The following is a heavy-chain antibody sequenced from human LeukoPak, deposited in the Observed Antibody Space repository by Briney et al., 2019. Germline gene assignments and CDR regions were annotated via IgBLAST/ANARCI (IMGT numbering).Heavy chain of an antibody. CDR3: ARGYCSGGSCLAGWFDP. J-gene: IGHJ5*02. Sequence: PGGSLRLSCAASGFTFSNYWMHWVRQAPGKGLVWVSRINSDGSSTSYADSVKGRFTISRDNAKNTLYLQMNSLRAEDTAVYYCARGYCSGGSCLAGWFDPWGQGTLVTVSS. D-gene: IGHD2-15*01. CDR1: GFTFSNYW. CDR2: INSDGSST. V-gene: IGHV3-74*01.